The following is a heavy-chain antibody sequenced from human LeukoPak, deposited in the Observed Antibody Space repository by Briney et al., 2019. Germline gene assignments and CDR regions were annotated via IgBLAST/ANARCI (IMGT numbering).Heavy chain of an antibody. CDR3: AKDPRSTPRSGLDY. Sequence: GGSLRLSCAASGFTFSSYAMSGVCQAPGKGLEWVSGISGSGGSTYYADSVKGRFTISRDNSKNTLYLQMNSLRAEDTAVYYCAKDPRSTPRSGLDYWGQGTLVTVSS. CDR2: ISGSGGST. J-gene: IGHJ4*02. CDR1: GFTFSSYA. V-gene: IGHV3-23*01. D-gene: IGHD3-3*01.